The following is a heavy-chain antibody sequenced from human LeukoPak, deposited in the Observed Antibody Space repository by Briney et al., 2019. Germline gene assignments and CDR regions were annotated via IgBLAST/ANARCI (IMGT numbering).Heavy chain of an antibody. V-gene: IGHV3-7*01. Sequence: GGSLRLSCEASGFTFRDYWMTWVRQAPGKGLEWVANVEQDGTEKFYVDSVKGRFTISRDNGKNSLYLQMNSLRVEDTAIYYCARAGGTSWADYWGQGTLVTVSS. CDR3: ARAGGTSWADY. CDR1: GFTFRDYW. D-gene: IGHD6-13*01. J-gene: IGHJ4*02. CDR2: VEQDGTEK.